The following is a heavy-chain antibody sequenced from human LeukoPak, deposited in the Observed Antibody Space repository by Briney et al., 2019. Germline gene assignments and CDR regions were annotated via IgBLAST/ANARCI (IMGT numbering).Heavy chain of an antibody. J-gene: IGHJ4*02. V-gene: IGHV4-39*01. D-gene: IGHD2-2*01. CDR3: ARPHCSSTSCYYYFDY. CDR2: IYYSGTT. Sequence: SETLSLTCTVSGGSISSSSYSWGWIRQPPGKGLEWIGSIYYSGTTYYNPSLKSRVTISVDTSKIQFSLKLSSVAATDTAVYYCARPHCSSTSCYYYFDYWGQGTLVTVSS. CDR1: GGSISSSSYS.